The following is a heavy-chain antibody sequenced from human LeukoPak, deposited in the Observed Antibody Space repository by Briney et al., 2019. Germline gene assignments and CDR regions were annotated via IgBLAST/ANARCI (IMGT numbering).Heavy chain of an antibody. Sequence: SEALSLTCAVYGESFSGYFWNWIRQPPGKGLEWIGEINHSGSTSNHNPSLKSRVTMSVDTSKNQFSLKLSSVTAADTAVYYCARKSGYARDYWGQGNLVTVSS. CDR3: ARKSGYARDY. D-gene: IGHD5-12*01. CDR1: GESFSGYF. V-gene: IGHV4-34*01. J-gene: IGHJ4*02. CDR2: INHSGSTS.